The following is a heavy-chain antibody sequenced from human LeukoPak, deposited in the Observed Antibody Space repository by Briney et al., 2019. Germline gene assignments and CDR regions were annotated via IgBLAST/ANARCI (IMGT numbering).Heavy chain of an antibody. D-gene: IGHD2-15*01. CDR3: AKECYGCRKAFSGAQ. J-gene: IGHJ4*02. CDR1: GFTFSTYG. CDR2: ISYDGTNK. Sequence: PGGSLRLSCAASGFTFSTYGMHWVRQAPGKGLEWVAVISYDGTNKYYADSVKGRFTISRDNSKNTLYLQMNSLRAEDTALYFRAKECYGCRKAFSGAQRGQGTLVTVSS. V-gene: IGHV3-30*18.